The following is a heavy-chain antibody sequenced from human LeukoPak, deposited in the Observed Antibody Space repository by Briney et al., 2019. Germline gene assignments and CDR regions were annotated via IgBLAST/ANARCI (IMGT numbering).Heavy chain of an antibody. V-gene: IGHV3-21*01. CDR1: GFTFSSYS. CDR3: ATPAASYYYMDV. Sequence: GGSLRLSCAASGFTFSSYSMNWVRQDPGKGLEWVSSISSSSSYIYYADSVKGRFTISRDNAKNSLYLQMNSLRAEDTAVYYCATPAASYYYMDVWGKGTTVTVSS. J-gene: IGHJ6*03. CDR2: ISSSSSYI. D-gene: IGHD2-2*01.